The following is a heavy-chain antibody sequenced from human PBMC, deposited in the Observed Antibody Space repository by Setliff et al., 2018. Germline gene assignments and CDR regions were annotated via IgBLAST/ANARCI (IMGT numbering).Heavy chain of an antibody. D-gene: IGHD3-22*01. Sequence: SETLSLTCTVSGGSVNSGYDNWNWLRQPAGKGLEWIGHINRRGSTNFSPSLNSRVTMSVDTSKNHFSLKLPSVTAADTAVYFCARDDPNHYDVSGYSVGYFDYWGLGTPVTVSS. CDR2: INRRGST. CDR1: GGSVNSGYDN. V-gene: IGHV4-61*09. CDR3: ARDDPNHYDVSGYSVGYFDY. J-gene: IGHJ4*02.